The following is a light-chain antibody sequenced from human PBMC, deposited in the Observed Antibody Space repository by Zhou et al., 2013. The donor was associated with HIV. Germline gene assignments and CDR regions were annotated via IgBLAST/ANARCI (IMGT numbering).Light chain of an antibody. J-gene: IGKJ5*01. Sequence: EIVMTQSPATLSVSPGERATLSCRASQSIGSNLAWYQQKRGQAPRLLIYGASTRASGIPAKFSGSGSGTEFTLTISSLQSEDFAVYYCQQYNNWPPITFGQGTRLEIK. V-gene: IGKV3-15*01. CDR1: QSIGSN. CDR3: QQYNNWPPIT. CDR2: GAS.